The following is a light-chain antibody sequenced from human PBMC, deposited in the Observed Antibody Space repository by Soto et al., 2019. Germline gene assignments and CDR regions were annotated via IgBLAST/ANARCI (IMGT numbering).Light chain of an antibody. CDR3: QQRSNWPLT. CDR2: DAP. CDR1: QSVSSS. Sequence: EIVLTQSPATLSLSPGERATLSCRASQSVSSSLGWYQQIPGQAPSLLIYDAPNRATGIPVRFSGSGSGSDFTLTSSSLEPEAFAVYYCQQRSNWPLTFGQGTKLEIK. J-gene: IGKJ2*01. V-gene: IGKV3-11*01.